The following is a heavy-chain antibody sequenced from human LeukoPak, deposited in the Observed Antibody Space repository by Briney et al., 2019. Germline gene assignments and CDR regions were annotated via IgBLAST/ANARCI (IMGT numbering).Heavy chain of an antibody. CDR2: INPSGDST. Sequence: GASVKVSCKASGYTFTINHIHWVRQAPGQGLEWMGVINPSGDSTTYAQNFQGRVTMTRDTSTSTVYTELRSLRSEDTAIYYCAKLATSDTGEAYWGQGTLVTVSS. CDR1: GYTFTINH. V-gene: IGHV1-46*01. J-gene: IGHJ4*02. CDR3: AKLATSDTGEAY. D-gene: IGHD3-16*01.